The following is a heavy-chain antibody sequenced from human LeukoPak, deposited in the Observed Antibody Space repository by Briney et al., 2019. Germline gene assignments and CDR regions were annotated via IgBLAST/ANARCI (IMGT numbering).Heavy chain of an antibody. D-gene: IGHD6-19*01. Sequence: KPSQTLSLTCTVSGGSISSGSYYWSWIRQPAGKGLEWIGRIYTSGSTNYNPSLKSRVTISVDTSKNQLSLKLSSVTAADTAVYYCARGVIAVGLYYFDYWGQGTLVTVSS. V-gene: IGHV4-61*02. CDR2: IYTSGST. J-gene: IGHJ4*02. CDR3: ARGVIAVGLYYFDY. CDR1: GGSISSGSYY.